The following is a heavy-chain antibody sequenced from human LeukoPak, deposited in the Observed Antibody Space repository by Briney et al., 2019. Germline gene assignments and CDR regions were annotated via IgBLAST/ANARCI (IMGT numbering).Heavy chain of an antibody. V-gene: IGHV4-4*02. Sequence: KPSGTPSLTCAVSGGSISSSNWWSWVRQPPGKGLEWIGEIYHSGSTNYNPSLKSRVTISVDKSKNQFSLKLSSVTAADTAVYYCARDVGDFWSGYTRENWFDPWGQGALVTVSS. CDR1: GGSISSSNW. CDR3: ARDVGDFWSGYTRENWFDP. D-gene: IGHD3-3*01. J-gene: IGHJ5*02. CDR2: IYHSGST.